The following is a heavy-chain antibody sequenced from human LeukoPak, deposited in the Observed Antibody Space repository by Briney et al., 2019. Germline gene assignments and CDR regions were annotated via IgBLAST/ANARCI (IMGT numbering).Heavy chain of an antibody. D-gene: IGHD2-15*01. CDR2: INNDGSSR. J-gene: IGHJ4*02. CDR1: GFTFSRTW. CDR3: AKGSWYFDY. V-gene: IGHV3-74*03. Sequence: GGSLRLSCAASGFTFSRTWMHWVRQVPGKGLVWVSRINNDGSSRQYADSVKGRFTISRDNAKNTLYLQMNSLRAEDTAVYYCAKGSWYFDYWGQGTLVTVSS.